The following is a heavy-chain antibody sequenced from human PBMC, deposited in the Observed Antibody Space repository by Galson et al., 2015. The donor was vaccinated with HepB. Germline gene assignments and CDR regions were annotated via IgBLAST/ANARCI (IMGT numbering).Heavy chain of an antibody. CDR3: ARVSLVGATTLAFDI. V-gene: IGHV1-2*05. J-gene: IGHJ3*02. D-gene: IGHD1-26*01. Sequence: SVKVSCKASGYTFTGYYMHWVRQAPGQGLEWMGRINPNSGGTNYAQKFQGRVTMTRDTSISTAYMELSRLRSDDTVVYYCARVSLVGATTLAFDIWGQGTMVTVSS. CDR1: GYTFTGYY. CDR2: INPNSGGT.